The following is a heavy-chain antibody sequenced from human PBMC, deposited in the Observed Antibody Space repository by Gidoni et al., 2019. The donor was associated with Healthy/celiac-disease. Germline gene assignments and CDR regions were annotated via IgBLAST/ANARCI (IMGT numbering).Heavy chain of an antibody. CDR3: ARDYTATAMATNWFDP. J-gene: IGHJ5*02. CDR2: INPSGGST. D-gene: IGHD5-18*01. V-gene: IGHV1-46*01. CDR1: GYTFTSYY. Sequence: QVQLVQSGAEVKKPGASVKVSCKASGYTFTSYYMHWVRQAPGQGLEWMGIINPSGGSTSYAQKFQGRVTMTRDTSTSTVYMELSSLRSEDTAVYYCARDYTATAMATNWFDPWGQGTLVTVSS.